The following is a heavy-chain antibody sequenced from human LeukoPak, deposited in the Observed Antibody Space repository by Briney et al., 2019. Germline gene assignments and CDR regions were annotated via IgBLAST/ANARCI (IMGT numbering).Heavy chain of an antibody. CDR3: AKGRDIVVVPAAIRGAFDI. J-gene: IGHJ3*02. CDR1: GFTFSSYG. CDR2: IRYDGSNK. D-gene: IGHD2-2*02. V-gene: IGHV3-30*02. Sequence: PGGSLRLSCAASGFTFSSYGMHWVRQAPGKGLEWVAFIRYDGSNKYYADFVKGRFTISRDNSKNTLYLQMNSLRAEDTAVYYCAKGRDIVVVPAAIRGAFDIWGQGTMVTVSS.